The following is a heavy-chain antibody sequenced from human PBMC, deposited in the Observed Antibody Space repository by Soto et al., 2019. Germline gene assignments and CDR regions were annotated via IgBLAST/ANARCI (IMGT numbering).Heavy chain of an antibody. V-gene: IGHV1-46*01. D-gene: IGHD6-13*01. CDR1: GYTFTNYY. CDR3: ARDPSSSWVDY. CDR2: INPTGGST. Sequence: ASVKVSCKASGYTFTNYYMHWVRQAPGQGLEWVGIINPTGGSTTYAQRFQGRVTLTTDTSTSTVYMELSSLRSEDTAVYYCARDPSSSWVDYWGQGTLVTVSS. J-gene: IGHJ4*02.